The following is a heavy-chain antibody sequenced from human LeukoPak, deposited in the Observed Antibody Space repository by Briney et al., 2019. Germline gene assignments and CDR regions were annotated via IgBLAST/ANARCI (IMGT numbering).Heavy chain of an antibody. CDR3: AKSYDPSPDIVVVPAAIAVDY. J-gene: IGHJ4*02. Sequence: GSLRLSCAASGFTFSSYALSWVRQAPGKGLEWVSAISGSGGSTYYADSVKGRFTISRDNSKNTLYLQMNSLRAEDTAVYYCAKSYDPSPDIVVVPAAIAVDYWGQGTLVTVSS. CDR1: GFTFSSYA. CDR2: ISGSGGST. D-gene: IGHD2-2*02. V-gene: IGHV3-23*01.